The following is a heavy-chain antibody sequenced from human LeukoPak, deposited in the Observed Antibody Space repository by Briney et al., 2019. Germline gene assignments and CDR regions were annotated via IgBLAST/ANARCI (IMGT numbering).Heavy chain of an antibody. CDR3: ARGGDNFDFDY. V-gene: IGHV5-51*01. D-gene: IGHD4-23*01. Sequence: GESLKISCKGSGYTFTSYWIGWVRQMPGKGLEWMGIIYPGDSDTRYNPSLQGQVTILTDKSISTAYLQWSSLKASDTAMYYCARGGDNFDFDYWGQGTLVTVSS. CDR1: GYTFTSYW. J-gene: IGHJ4*02. CDR2: IYPGDSDT.